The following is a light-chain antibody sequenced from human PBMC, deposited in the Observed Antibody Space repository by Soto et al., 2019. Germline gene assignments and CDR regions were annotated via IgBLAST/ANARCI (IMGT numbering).Light chain of an antibody. Sequence: EIVMTEAPATLAFAQVEKPTLPLRASQSVSSDLAWCHQKPGQPPRLLIYGASTRATGIPARFSGSGSGTEFTLTINSLQSEDFAVYYCQQYNNWPRTFGQGTKVDI. V-gene: IGKV3-15*01. CDR3: QQYNNWPRT. CDR2: GAS. J-gene: IGKJ1*01. CDR1: QSVSSD.